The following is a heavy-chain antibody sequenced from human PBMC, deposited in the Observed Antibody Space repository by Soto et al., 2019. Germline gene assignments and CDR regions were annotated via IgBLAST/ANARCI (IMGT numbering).Heavy chain of an antibody. V-gene: IGHV1-46*01. CDR3: ARAPYSYTSFFFAY. J-gene: IGHJ4*02. Sequence: ASVKVSCKASGYTFTAYHMHWVRQAPGQGLEWMGIINPSLGRANYALKFQDRVAMTWDTSTSTVYMELTSLRSDDTAVYYCARAPYSYTSFFFAYWGQGTLVTVSS. D-gene: IGHD1-26*01. CDR2: INPSLGRA. CDR1: GYTFTAYH.